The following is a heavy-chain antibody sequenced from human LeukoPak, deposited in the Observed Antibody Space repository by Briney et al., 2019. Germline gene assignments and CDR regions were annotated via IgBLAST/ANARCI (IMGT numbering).Heavy chain of an antibody. Sequence: SETLSLTCTVSGGSISSGSYYWSWIRQPAGKGLEWIGRIYTSGSTNYNPSLKSRVTISVDTSKNQFSLKLSSVTAADTAVYYCAGLYNYLFDPWGQGTLVTVSS. J-gene: IGHJ5*02. CDR1: GGSISSGSYY. CDR2: IYTSGST. D-gene: IGHD1-20*01. V-gene: IGHV4-61*02. CDR3: AGLYNYLFDP.